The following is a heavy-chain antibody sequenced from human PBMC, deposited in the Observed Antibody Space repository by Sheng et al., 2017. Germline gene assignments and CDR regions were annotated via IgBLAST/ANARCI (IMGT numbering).Heavy chain of an antibody. CDR2: ISSSSSYT. CDR3: ARVVQKYCGGDCSNWFDP. V-gene: IGHV3-11*05. Sequence: QVQLVESGGGLVKPGGSLRLSCAASGFTFSDYYMSWIRQAPGKGLEWVSYISSSSSYTNYADSVKGRFTISRDNAKNSLYLQMNSLRAEDTAVYYCARVVQKYCGGDCSNWFDPWGQGTLVTVSS. CDR1: GFTFSDYY. J-gene: IGHJ5*02. D-gene: IGHD2-21*01.